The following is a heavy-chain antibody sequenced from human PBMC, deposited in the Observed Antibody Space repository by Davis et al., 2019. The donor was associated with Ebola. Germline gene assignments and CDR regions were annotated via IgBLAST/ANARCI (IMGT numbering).Heavy chain of an antibody. J-gene: IGHJ6*02. CDR3: LYGMDV. V-gene: IGHV3-7*01. CDR1: GFTFSSYG. CDR2: IKQDGSEK. Sequence: GESLKISCAASGFTFSSYGMHWVRQAPGKGLEWVANIKQDGSEKYYVDSVKGRFTIPRDNAKNSLYLQMNSLRAEDTAVYYCLYGMDVWGQGTTVTVSS.